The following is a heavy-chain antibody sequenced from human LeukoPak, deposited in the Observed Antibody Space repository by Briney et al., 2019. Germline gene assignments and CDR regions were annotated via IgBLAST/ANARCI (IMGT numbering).Heavy chain of an antibody. V-gene: IGHV2-5*02. CDR2: IYWDDDK. CDR1: GCSLRTRGVA. Sequence: SAPTLIYPTPTLTLTCTFSGCSLRTRGVAVGRIRQPPGKALEWLALIYWDDDKRYSPSLKSRLTITKDTSENQVVLTMTNMDPVDTATYYCAPLKGDIVVDSHWGQGTLVTVSS. D-gene: IGHD3-22*01. J-gene: IGHJ4*02. CDR3: APLKGDIVVDSH.